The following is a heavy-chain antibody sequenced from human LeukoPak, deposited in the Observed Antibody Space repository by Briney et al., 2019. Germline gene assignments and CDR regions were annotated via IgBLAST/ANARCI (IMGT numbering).Heavy chain of an antibody. CDR2: VTGSGGDT. CDR1: GFTFSNYA. CDR3: ARGTLEHCSGASCYPLDS. J-gene: IGHJ5*01. V-gene: IGHV3-23*01. Sequence: GGSLRLSCAASGFTFSNYAMSWVRQTPGKGLECVSVVTGSGGDTYYTGSVNGRFTISRDNSKNTLYLQMNSLRAEDTAVYYCARGTLEHCSGASCYPLDSWDQGILVTVSS. D-gene: IGHD2-15*01.